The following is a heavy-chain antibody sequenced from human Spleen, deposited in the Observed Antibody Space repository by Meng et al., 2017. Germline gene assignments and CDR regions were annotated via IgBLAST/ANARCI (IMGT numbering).Heavy chain of an antibody. J-gene: IGHJ4*02. CDR2: ISAYNGNR. CDR1: GYTFIGYY. V-gene: IGHV1-18*04. D-gene: IGHD3-22*01. CDR3: ARVYNYYDTSGYYSFDY. Sequence: ASVKVSCKASGYTFIGYYMHWVRQAPGQGPEWMGWISAYNGNRNYAQRLQGRVTMTTDRSTSTAYMELTSLRSDDTAVYYCARVYNYYDTSGYYSFDYWGQGTLVTVSS.